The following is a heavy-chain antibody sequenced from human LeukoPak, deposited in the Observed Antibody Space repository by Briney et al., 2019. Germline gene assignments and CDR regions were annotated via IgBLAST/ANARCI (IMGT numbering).Heavy chain of an antibody. Sequence: GGSLRLSCAASGFTFSSYEMNWVRQAPGKGLEWVSYISSSGSTIYYADSVKGRFIISRDNAKNSLYLQMNSLRAEDTAVYYCAKAPTHSSGWYDYFDYWGQGTLVTVSS. CDR2: ISSSGSTI. D-gene: IGHD6-19*01. J-gene: IGHJ4*02. V-gene: IGHV3-48*03. CDR1: GFTFSSYE. CDR3: AKAPTHSSGWYDYFDY.